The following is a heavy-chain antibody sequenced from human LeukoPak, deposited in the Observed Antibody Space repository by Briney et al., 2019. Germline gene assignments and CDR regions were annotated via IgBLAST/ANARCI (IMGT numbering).Heavy chain of an antibody. CDR2: IYPGDSDI. V-gene: IGHV5-51*01. Sequence: GESLKISCKGSGYSFTKYWIGWVRQMPGKGLKWMGIIYPGDSDIRYSPSFQGQVTISADKSISTAYLQWSSLKASDTAMYYCARRYNWNDYWFDPWGQGTLVTVSS. CDR3: ARRYNWNDYWFDP. CDR1: GYSFTKYW. D-gene: IGHD1-1*01. J-gene: IGHJ5*02.